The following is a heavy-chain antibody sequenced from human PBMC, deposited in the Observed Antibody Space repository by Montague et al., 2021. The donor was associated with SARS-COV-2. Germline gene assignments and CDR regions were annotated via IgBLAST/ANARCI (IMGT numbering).Heavy chain of an antibody. CDR1: GGSFSGYY. V-gene: IGHV4-34*01. D-gene: IGHD6-13*01. J-gene: IGHJ6*02. CDR3: ARGPHSSSWHYYYYGMDD. Sequence: SETLSLTCAVYGGSFSGYYWNWIRQPPGKGLEWIGEINHSGSTNYNPSLKSRVTISVDTSKNQFSLKLSSVTAADTAVYYCARGPHSSSWHYYYYGMDDWGQGTTVTVSS. CDR2: INHSGST.